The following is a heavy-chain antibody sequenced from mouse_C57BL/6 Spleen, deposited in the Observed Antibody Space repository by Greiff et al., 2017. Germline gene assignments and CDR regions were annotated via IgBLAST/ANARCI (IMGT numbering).Heavy chain of an antibody. CDR2: INPGSGGT. J-gene: IGHJ1*03. CDR3: ARDGDQLYFDV. CDR1: GYAFTNYL. V-gene: IGHV1-54*01. Sequence: QVQLQQSGAELVRPGTSVKVSCKASGYAFTNYLIEWVKQRPGQGLEWIGVINPGSGGTNYNEKFKGKATLTADKSSSTAYMQLSSLTSEDSAVYFCARDGDQLYFDVWGTGTTVTVSS. D-gene: IGHD2-3*01.